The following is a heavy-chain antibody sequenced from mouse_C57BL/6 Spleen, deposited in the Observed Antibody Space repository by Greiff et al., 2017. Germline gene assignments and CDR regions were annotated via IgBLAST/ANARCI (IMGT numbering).Heavy chain of an antibody. V-gene: IGHV5-16*01. CDR2: INYDGSST. CDR1: GFTFSDYY. Sequence: EVQLVESEGGLVQPGSSMTLSCTASGFTFSDYYMAWVRQVPEKGLEWVANINYDGSSTYYLDSLKSRFIISRDNAKNILCLKMSSRKSEDTAAYCCARAGGTEYSFDYWGQGTTLTVSA. CDR3: ARAGGTEYSFDY. D-gene: IGHD1-1*02. J-gene: IGHJ2*01.